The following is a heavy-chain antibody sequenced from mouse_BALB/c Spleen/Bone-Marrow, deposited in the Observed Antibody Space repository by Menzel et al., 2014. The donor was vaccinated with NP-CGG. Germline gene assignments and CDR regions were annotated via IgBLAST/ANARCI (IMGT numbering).Heavy chain of an antibody. D-gene: IGHD6-1*01. J-gene: IGHJ3*01. Sequence: QVQLQQSAAELARPGASVKMSCKASGYTFTRYTMHWVKQRPGQGLEWIGYINPSSGYTDYNQKFRDKTTLTADESSSTAYMQLSSLKSEDSAVYYCARSGHERFVYWSQGTLVTVS. CDR1: GYTFTRYT. CDR2: INPSSGYT. CDR3: ARSGHERFVY. V-gene: IGHV1-4*02.